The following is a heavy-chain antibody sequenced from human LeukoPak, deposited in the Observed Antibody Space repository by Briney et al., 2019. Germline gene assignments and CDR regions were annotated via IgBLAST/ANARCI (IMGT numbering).Heavy chain of an antibody. Sequence: PGGSLRLSCAASGFTSSSYPMHWVRQAPGKGLEWVAVIADDGSYKYYADSVKGRFTISRDNSKSTLYLLMNSLRAEDTAVYYCARAVGVVVAATPLYHWFDPWGQGTLVTVSS. CDR2: IADDGSYK. CDR3: ARAVGVVVAATPLYHWFDP. CDR1: GFTSSSYP. V-gene: IGHV3-30*04. D-gene: IGHD2-15*01. J-gene: IGHJ5*02.